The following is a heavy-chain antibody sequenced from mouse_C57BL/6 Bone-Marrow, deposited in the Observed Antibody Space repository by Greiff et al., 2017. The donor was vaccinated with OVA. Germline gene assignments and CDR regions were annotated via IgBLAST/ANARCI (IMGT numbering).Heavy chain of an antibody. CDR1: GFTFSSYG. D-gene: IGHD4-1*02. CDR2: ISSGGSYT. V-gene: IGHV5-6*02. Sequence: DVMLVESGGDLVKPGGSLKLSCAASGFTFSSYGMSWVRQTPDKRLEWVATISSGGSYTYYPDSVKGRFTISRDNAKNTLYLQMSSLKSEDTAMYYCARHERANWLFAYWGQGTLVTVSA. CDR3: ARHERANWLFAY. J-gene: IGHJ3*01.